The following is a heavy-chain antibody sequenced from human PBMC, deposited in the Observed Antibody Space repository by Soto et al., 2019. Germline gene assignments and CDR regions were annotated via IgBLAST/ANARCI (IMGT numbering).Heavy chain of an antibody. Sequence: PSETLSLTCAVYGGSFSGCYWSWIRQPPGKGLEWIGEINHSGSTNYNPSLKSRVTISVDTSKNQFSLKLSSVTAADTAVYYCARGGYDCWSAYYPPRPYFDYWGQGTLVTVSS. D-gene: IGHD3-3*01. CDR2: INHSGST. J-gene: IGHJ4*02. CDR3: ARGGYDCWSAYYPPRPYFDY. CDR1: GGSFSGCY. V-gene: IGHV4-34*01.